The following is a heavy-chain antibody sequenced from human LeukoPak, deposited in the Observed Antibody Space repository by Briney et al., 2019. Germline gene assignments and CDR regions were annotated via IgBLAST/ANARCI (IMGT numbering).Heavy chain of an antibody. J-gene: IGHJ4*02. Sequence: IPSETLSLTCAVYGGSFSGYYWSWIRQPPGKRLEWIGEINHSGSTNYNPSLKSRVTISVDTSKNQFSLKLSSVTAADTAVYNCARGKEAGIRHYWGQGTLVTVSS. CDR3: ARGKEAGIRHY. V-gene: IGHV4-34*01. CDR1: GGSFSGYY. CDR2: INHSGST. D-gene: IGHD3-10*01.